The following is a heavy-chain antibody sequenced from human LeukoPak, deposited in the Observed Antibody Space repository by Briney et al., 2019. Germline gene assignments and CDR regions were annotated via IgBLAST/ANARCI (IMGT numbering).Heavy chain of an antibody. CDR3: AREDTEGAGTFAF. D-gene: IGHD1-1*01. CDR2: MYTSGST. CDR1: GGSISGYY. J-gene: IGHJ4*02. Sequence: SETLSLTCAASGGSISGYYGRRIRQPGGKGREWIGLMYTSGSTDYNPSLKSRVSMSVDTSKNQFSLGLSSVTAADTAVFYCAREDTEGAGTFAFWGQGALVTVSS. V-gene: IGHV4-4*07.